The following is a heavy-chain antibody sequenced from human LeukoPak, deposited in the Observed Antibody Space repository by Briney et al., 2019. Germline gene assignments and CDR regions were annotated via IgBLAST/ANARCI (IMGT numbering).Heavy chain of an antibody. CDR1: GGSISSGSYY. Sequence: PSETLSLTCTVSGGSISSGSYYWSWIRQPAGKGLEWIGRTYTSGSTNYNPSLKSRVTTSVDTSKNQFSLKLSSVTAADTAVYYCVRDSPGGSHRRGKFDPWGQGTLVTVSS. CDR3: VRDSPGGSHRRGKFDP. V-gene: IGHV4-61*02. D-gene: IGHD1-26*01. CDR2: TYTSGST. J-gene: IGHJ5*02.